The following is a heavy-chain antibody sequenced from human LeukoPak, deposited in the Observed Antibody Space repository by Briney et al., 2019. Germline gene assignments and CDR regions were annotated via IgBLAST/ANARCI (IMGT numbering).Heavy chain of an antibody. J-gene: IGHJ5*02. D-gene: IGHD6-13*01. CDR2: TKNKTNRGTT. V-gene: IGHV3-71*01. Sequence: GGSLRLSCAASGFTFSDYYMSWIRRAPGKGLEWVGFTKNKTNRGTTEYAASVKGRSTISRDDSKSIAYLQMNSLKTEDTAVYYCARIIAVGGTDWFDPWGQGTLVTVSS. CDR3: ARIIAVGGTDWFDP. CDR1: GFTFSDYY.